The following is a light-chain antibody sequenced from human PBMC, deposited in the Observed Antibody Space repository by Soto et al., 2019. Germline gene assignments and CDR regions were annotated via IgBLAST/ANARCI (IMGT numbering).Light chain of an antibody. J-gene: IGLJ1*01. V-gene: IGLV1-44*01. CDR2: SNN. Sequence: QSVLTQPPSASGTPGQRVTISCSGSSSNIGSNTVNWYQQLPGTAPKLLIYSNNQRPSGVPDRFSGSKSGTSASLAISGLQSEDEADSYCAAWDDSLNAYVFGTGTKVTVL. CDR1: SSNIGSNT. CDR3: AAWDDSLNAYV.